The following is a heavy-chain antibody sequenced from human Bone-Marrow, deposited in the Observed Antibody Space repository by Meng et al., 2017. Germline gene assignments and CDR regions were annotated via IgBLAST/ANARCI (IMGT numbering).Heavy chain of an antibody. V-gene: IGHV4-31*03. D-gene: IGHD3-22*01. Sequence: QVQLQQWGAGRLKPSETLSLTCTVSGGSISSGGYYWSWIRQHPGKGLEWIGYIYYSGSTYYNPSLKSRVTISVDTSKNQFSLKLSSVTAADTAVYYCAREWYYDSSGYYAFDIWGQGTMVTVSS. J-gene: IGHJ3*02. CDR1: GGSISSGGYY. CDR2: IYYSGST. CDR3: AREWYYDSSGYYAFDI.